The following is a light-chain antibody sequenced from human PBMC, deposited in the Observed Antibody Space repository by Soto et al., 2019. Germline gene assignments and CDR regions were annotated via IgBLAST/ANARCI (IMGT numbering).Light chain of an antibody. Sequence: QSALTQPASVSGSPGQSITISCTGSNSDVGAYNDVSWYQQPPGKATKLLIYDVRDRPSGISTRFSGSKSANTASLTISGLQADDEADYYCSSYTSTNSLLFGGGTKLTVL. V-gene: IGLV2-14*01. CDR3: SSYTSTNSLL. CDR1: NSDVGAYND. CDR2: DVR. J-gene: IGLJ2*01.